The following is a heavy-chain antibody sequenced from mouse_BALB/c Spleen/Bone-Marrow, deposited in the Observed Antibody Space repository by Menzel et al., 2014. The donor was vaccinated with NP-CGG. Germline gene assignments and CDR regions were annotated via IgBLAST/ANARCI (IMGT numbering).Heavy chain of an antibody. D-gene: IGHD5-1*01. Sequence: VHLVESGAELVKPGASVKLSCRASGYTFTSYYMYWVKQRPGQGLEWIGEINPSNGGTNFNEKFKSRATLTVDKSSSTAYMQLSSPTSEDSAVYYCTRLPHWGQGTSVTVSS. J-gene: IGHJ4*01. V-gene: IGHV1S81*02. CDR3: TRLPH. CDR2: INPSNGGT. CDR1: GYTFTSYY.